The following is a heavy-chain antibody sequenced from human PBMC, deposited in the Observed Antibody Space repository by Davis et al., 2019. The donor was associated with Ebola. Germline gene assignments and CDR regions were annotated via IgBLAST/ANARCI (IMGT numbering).Heavy chain of an antibody. CDR3: ARANWNYGRSYYYSYMDV. V-gene: IGHV1-69*10. Sequence: SVKVSCKTSRDTFNKYAISWVRQAPGQGLEWMGGIVPILGIQQRFQARVTITADKKTTTVYMELSSLRSEDTAVYYCARANWNYGRSYYYSYMDVWGKGTTVIVS. CDR1: RDTFNKYA. J-gene: IGHJ6*03. CDR2: IVPILGI. D-gene: IGHD1-7*01.